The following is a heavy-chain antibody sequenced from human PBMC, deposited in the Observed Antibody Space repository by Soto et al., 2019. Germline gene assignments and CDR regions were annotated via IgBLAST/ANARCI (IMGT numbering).Heavy chain of an antibody. CDR1: GFTFSSYA. D-gene: IGHD3-22*01. Sequence: GSLSLSCAASGFTFSSYAMSWVRQAPGKGLEWVSAISGSGGSTYYADSVKGRFTISRDNAKNSLYLQMNSLRAEDTAVYYCARDQGYYESSGYFDYWGQGTLVTVSS. V-gene: IGHV3-23*01. CDR3: ARDQGYYESSGYFDY. CDR2: ISGSGGST. J-gene: IGHJ4*02.